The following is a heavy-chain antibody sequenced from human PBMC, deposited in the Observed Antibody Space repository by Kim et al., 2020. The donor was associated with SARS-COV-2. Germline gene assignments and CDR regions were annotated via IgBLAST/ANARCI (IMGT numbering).Heavy chain of an antibody. D-gene: IGHD2-2*01. Sequence: YADSVKGRLTISRDNAKNTLYLQMNSLRAEDTAVYYCARGRVVVPAAMSYWGQGTLVTVSS. V-gene: IGHV3-74*01. J-gene: IGHJ4*02. CDR3: ARGRVVVPAAMSY.